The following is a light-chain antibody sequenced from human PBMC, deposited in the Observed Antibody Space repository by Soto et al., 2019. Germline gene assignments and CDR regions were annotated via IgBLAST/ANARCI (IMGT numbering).Light chain of an antibody. CDR3: QSYDSSMFYV. J-gene: IGLJ1*01. V-gene: IGLV1-40*01. CDR1: SSNIGAGYD. CDR2: GNS. Sequence: QSVLTQPRSVSGSPGQRVTISCTGSSSNIGAGYDVHWYQQLPGTAPKLLIYGNSNRPSGVPDRFSGSKSGTSASLAITGLQAEDEADYYCQSYDSSMFYVFGTGTKVTVL.